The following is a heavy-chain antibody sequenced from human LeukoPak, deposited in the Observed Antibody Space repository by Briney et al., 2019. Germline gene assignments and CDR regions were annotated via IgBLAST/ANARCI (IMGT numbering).Heavy chain of an antibody. CDR2: ISSSSSYI. Sequence: PGGSLRLSCAASGFTFSSYSMNWVRQAPGRGLEGVSSISSSSSYIYYADSVKGRFTISRDNAKNSLYLQMNSLRAEDTAVYYCASAGPTMVRGVNWGQGTLVTVSS. CDR3: ASAGPTMVRGVN. V-gene: IGHV3-21*01. CDR1: GFTFSSYS. J-gene: IGHJ4*02. D-gene: IGHD3-10*01.